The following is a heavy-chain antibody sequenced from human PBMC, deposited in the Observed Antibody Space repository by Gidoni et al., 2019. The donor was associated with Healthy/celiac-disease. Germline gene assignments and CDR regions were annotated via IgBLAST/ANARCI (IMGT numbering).Heavy chain of an antibody. CDR3: ARYDSSGYYLYYYYGMDV. CDR1: GFTFSSYA. D-gene: IGHD3-22*01. Sequence: QVQLVESGGGVVQPGRSLRLSCAASGFTFSSYAMHWVRQAPGKGLEWVAVISYDGSNKYYADSVKGRFTISRDNSKNTLYLQMNSLRAEDTAVYYCARYDSSGYYLYYYYGMDVWGQGTTVTVSS. CDR2: ISYDGSNK. V-gene: IGHV3-30-3*01. J-gene: IGHJ6*02.